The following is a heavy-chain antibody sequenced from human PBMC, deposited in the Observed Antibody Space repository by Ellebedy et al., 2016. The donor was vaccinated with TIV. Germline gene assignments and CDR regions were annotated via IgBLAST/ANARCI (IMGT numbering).Heavy chain of an antibody. V-gene: IGHV1-69*13. Sequence: ASVKVSCKASGGTFSSYGISWVRQAPGQGLEWMGGIIPIFGTANYAQKFQGRVTITADESTSTAYMELSSLRSEDTAVYYCARGDYYDSRNLNYWGQGTLVTVSS. D-gene: IGHD3-22*01. CDR1: GGTFSSYG. CDR2: IIPIFGTA. CDR3: ARGDYYDSRNLNY. J-gene: IGHJ4*02.